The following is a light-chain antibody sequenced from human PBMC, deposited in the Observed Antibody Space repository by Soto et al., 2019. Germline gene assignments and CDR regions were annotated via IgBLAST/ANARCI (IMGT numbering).Light chain of an antibody. J-gene: IGKJ4*01. Sequence: DIQMTQSPSSLSASVGETVIISCRASETITRYLNWYQSKPGKAPRLLISGASSLQSGVPSRFSGSYSGTDFTLTISSLQPEDFATYYFQQSYSIPLTLGGGTQVEMK. V-gene: IGKV1-39*01. CDR3: QQSYSIPLT. CDR2: GAS. CDR1: ETITRY.